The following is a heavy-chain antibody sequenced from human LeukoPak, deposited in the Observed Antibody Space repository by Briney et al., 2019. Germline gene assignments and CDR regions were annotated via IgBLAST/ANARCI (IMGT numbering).Heavy chain of an antibody. J-gene: IGHJ4*02. CDR3: AREHDSSGYYSAAPGY. CDR2: IYHSGST. V-gene: IGHV4-30-2*01. CDR1: GGSISSGGYS. D-gene: IGHD3-22*01. Sequence: SQTLSLTCAVSGGSISSGGYSWSWIRQPPGKGLEWIGYIYHSGSTYYNPSLKSRVTISVDRSKNQFSLKLSSVTAADTAVYYCAREHDSSGYYSAAPGYWGQGALVTVSS.